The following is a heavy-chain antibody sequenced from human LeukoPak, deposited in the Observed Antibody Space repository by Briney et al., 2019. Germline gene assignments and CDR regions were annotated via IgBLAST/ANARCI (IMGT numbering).Heavy chain of an antibody. CDR3: AASGSFNFDY. J-gene: IGHJ4*02. CDR1: GGSISSYY. CDR2: IYTSVST. D-gene: IGHD1-26*01. V-gene: IGHV4-4*07. Sequence: SETLSLTCTVSGGSISSYYWSWIRQPAGKGLEWIGRIYTSVSTNYNPSLKSRVTMSLDTSKNQFSLKLSSVTAADTGVYYCAASGSFNFDYWGQGTLVTVSS.